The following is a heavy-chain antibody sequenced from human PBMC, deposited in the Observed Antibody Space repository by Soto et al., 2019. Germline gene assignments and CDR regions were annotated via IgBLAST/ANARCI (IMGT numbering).Heavy chain of an antibody. J-gene: IGHJ4*02. CDR2: IIPIFGKA. Sequence: ASVKVSCKASGGTFISYAISWVRQAPGQGLEWMGGIIPIFGKANYAQKFQGRVTITADKSTSTAYMELSSLRSEDTAVYYCARDKNHGDLDYFDYWGQGTLVTVSS. V-gene: IGHV1-69*06. CDR1: GGTFISYA. CDR3: ARDKNHGDLDYFDY.